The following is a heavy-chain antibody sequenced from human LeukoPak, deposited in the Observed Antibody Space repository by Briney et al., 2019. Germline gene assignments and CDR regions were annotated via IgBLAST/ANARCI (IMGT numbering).Heavy chain of an antibody. CDR3: ARLGIVDY. V-gene: IGHV4-39*07. D-gene: IGHD7-27*01. Sequence: SETLSLTCTVSGGSISSSSYYWGWIRQPPGKGLEWIGSIYYSGSTYYNPFLKSRVTISVDTSKNQFSLKLSSVTAADTAVYYCARLGIVDYWGQGTLVTVSS. J-gene: IGHJ4*02. CDR1: GGSISSSSYY. CDR2: IYYSGST.